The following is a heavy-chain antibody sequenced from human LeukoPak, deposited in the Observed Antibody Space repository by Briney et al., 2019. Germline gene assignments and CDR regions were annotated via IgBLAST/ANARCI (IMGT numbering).Heavy chain of an antibody. J-gene: IGHJ6*03. CDR3: ARDQGELLYYYYYMDV. Sequence: GGSLRLSCAASGFTFSSYGMHWVRQAPGKGLEWVAVISYDGSNKYYADSVKGRFTISRDNSKNTLYLQMNSLRAEDTAVYYCARDQGELLYYYYYMDVWGKGTTVTVSS. CDR2: ISYDGSNK. CDR1: GFTFSSYG. V-gene: IGHV3-30*03. D-gene: IGHD1-26*01.